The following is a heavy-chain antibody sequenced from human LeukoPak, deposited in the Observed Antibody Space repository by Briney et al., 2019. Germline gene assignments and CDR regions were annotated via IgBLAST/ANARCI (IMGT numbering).Heavy chain of an antibody. Sequence: SETLSLTCTVSGGSISSYYWSWIRQPPGKGLEWIGYIYYSGSTNYNPSLKSRVTISVDTSKNQFSLKLSSVTAADTAVYYCARIPRFGGSGSYYLDYWGQGTLVIVSS. CDR3: ARIPRFGGSGSYYLDY. V-gene: IGHV4-59*08. CDR2: IYYSGST. D-gene: IGHD3-10*01. J-gene: IGHJ4*02. CDR1: GGSISSYY.